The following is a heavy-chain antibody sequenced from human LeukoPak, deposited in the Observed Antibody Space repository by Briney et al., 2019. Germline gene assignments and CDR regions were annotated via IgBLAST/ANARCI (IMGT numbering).Heavy chain of an antibody. Sequence: TGGSLRLSCAASGFTFNNYAMNWVRQAPGKGLEWVSSISGSGGNTYYADSVKGRFTISRDNSKNTLYLQINSLRAEDTAVYYCAKPARTDAFDIWGQGTMITVSS. D-gene: IGHD1-14*01. CDR3: AKPARTDAFDI. CDR2: ISGSGGNT. J-gene: IGHJ3*02. V-gene: IGHV3-23*01. CDR1: GFTFNNYA.